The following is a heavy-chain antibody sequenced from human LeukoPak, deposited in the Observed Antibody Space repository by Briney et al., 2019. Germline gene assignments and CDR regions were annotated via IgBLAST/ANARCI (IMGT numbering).Heavy chain of an antibody. Sequence: PSETLSLTCTVSGGSISSGSYYWSWIRQPAGKGLEWIGRIYTSGSTNYNPSLKSRVTISVDTSKNQFSLKLSSVTAADTAVYYCARGHTVTTGWFDPWGQGTLVTVSS. J-gene: IGHJ5*02. CDR1: GGSISSGSYY. CDR2: IYTSGST. D-gene: IGHD4-17*01. CDR3: ARGHTVTTGWFDP. V-gene: IGHV4-61*02.